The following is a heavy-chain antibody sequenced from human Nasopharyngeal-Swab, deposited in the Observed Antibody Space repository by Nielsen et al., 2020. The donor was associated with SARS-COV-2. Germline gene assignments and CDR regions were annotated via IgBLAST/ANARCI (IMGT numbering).Heavy chain of an antibody. Sequence: RQAPGKGLEWIGEINHSGSTNYNPSLKSRVTISVDTSKNQFSLKLSSVTAADTAVYYCARSKKAPFDYWGQGTWVTVSS. CDR3: ARSKKAPFDY. V-gene: IGHV4-34*01. CDR2: INHSGST. J-gene: IGHJ4*02.